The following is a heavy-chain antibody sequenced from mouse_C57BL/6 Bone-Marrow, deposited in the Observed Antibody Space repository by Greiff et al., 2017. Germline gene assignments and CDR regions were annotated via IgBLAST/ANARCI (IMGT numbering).Heavy chain of an antibody. V-gene: IGHV1-15*01. CDR2: IDPETGGT. D-gene: IGHD1-1*01. J-gene: IGHJ3*01. CDR3: TREGFYGSSLFAY. CDR1: GYTFTDYE. Sequence: QVQLKQSGAELVRPGASVTLSCKASGYTFTDYEMHWVKQTPVHGLEWIGAIDPETGGTAYNQKFKGKAILTADKSSSTAYMELRSLTSEDSAVYYCTREGFYGSSLFAYWGQGTLVTVSA.